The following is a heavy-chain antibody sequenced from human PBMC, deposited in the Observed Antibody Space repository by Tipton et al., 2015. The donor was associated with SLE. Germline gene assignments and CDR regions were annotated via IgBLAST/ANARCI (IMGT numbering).Heavy chain of an antibody. Sequence: TLSLTCTVSGGSISSSSFYWGWIRQPPGKGLEWIGSIYYSGSTYSNPSLKSRVTISVDTSKNQFSLKLSSVTAADTAVYYCAREWVDTAMVSFDYWGQGTLVTVSS. CDR1: GGSISSSSFY. J-gene: IGHJ4*02. CDR3: AREWVDTAMVSFDY. V-gene: IGHV4-39*07. CDR2: IYYSGST. D-gene: IGHD5-18*01.